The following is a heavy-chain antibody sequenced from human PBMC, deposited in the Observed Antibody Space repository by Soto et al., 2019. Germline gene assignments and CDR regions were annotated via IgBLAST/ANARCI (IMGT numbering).Heavy chain of an antibody. V-gene: IGHV4-30-4*01. CDR2: IYYDGTT. CDR1: RGSINSGDYF. Sequence: SETLSLTGTVSRGSINSGDYFWSWIRQPPGKGLEWIAYIYYDGTTYSNPSLQSRVTISVDTPKNHFFLKVNSVTAADTAVYFCGSAGQRDGNYSPGRFDTCGPGILVTVSS. J-gene: IGHJ5*02. D-gene: IGHD3-22*01. CDR3: GSAGQRDGNYSPGRFDT.